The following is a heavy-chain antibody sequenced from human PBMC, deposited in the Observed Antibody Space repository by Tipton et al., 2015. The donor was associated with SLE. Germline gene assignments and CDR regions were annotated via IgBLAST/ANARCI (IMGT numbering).Heavy chain of an antibody. CDR1: GGSISSYY. CDR3: ARGGYYGSGSYYNNWFDP. V-gene: IGHV4-59*01. CDR2: IYYSGST. J-gene: IGHJ5*02. Sequence: TLSLTCTVSGGSISSYYWSWIRQPPGKGLEWIGYIYYSGSTNYNPSLKSRVTISVDTSKNQFSLKLSSVTAADTAVYYCARGGYYGSGSYYNNWFDPWGQGTLVTVSS. D-gene: IGHD3-10*01.